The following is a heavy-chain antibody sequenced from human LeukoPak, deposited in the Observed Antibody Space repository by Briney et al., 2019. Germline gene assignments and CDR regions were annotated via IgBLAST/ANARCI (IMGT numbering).Heavy chain of an antibody. CDR2: ISAYNGNT. CDR3: ARDGRPYQLLSEWFDP. D-gene: IGHD2-2*01. J-gene: IGHJ5*02. V-gene: IGHV1-18*01. CDR1: GYTFTSYG. Sequence: ASVKVSCKASGYTFTSYGISWVRQAPGQGLEWMGWISAYNGNTNYAQKLQGRVTMTTDTSTSTAYMGLRSLRSDDTAVYYCARDGRPYQLLSEWFDPWGQGTLVTVSS.